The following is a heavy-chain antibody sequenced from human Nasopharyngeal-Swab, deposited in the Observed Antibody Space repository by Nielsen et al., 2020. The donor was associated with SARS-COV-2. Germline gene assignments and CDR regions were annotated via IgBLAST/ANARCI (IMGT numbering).Heavy chain of an antibody. V-gene: IGHV3-23*01. CDR1: GFTFSSYA. CDR2: ISGSGGST. CDR3: AKDPTVLTGYSHNWFDP. D-gene: IGHD3-9*01. Sequence: GGSLRLSCAASGFTFSSYAMSWVRQAPGKGLEWVSAISGSGGSTYYADSVKGRFTFSRDNSKNTLYLQMNSLRAEDTAVYYCAKDPTVLTGYSHNWFDPWGQGTLVTVSS. J-gene: IGHJ5*02.